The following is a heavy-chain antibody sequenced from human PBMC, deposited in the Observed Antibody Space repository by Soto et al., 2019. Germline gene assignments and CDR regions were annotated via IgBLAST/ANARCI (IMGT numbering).Heavy chain of an antibody. CDR3: AKVVVAATRHTDFES. J-gene: IGHJ4*02. CDR1: VVSINSNNYY. D-gene: IGHD2-15*01. CDR2: IYYDGST. Sequence: SETLSLTCTFSVVSINSNNYYWAWIRQPPGKGLAWIASIYYDGSTYYNPSLKSRVTISIDTSKNQFSLRLRSVTAADTAIYYCAKVVVAATRHTDFESWGQGTLVSVS. V-gene: IGHV4-39*01.